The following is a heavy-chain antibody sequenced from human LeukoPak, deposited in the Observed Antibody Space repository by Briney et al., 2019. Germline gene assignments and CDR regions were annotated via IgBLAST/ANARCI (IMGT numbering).Heavy chain of an antibody. Sequence: PSETLSLTCNVSGGSISSYYWTWIRQPAGKGLEWIGRIYTSVYTSGSTNYNPSLKSRVTMSVDTSKNQFSLKLTSVTAADTAVYYCARAGVLDTAMPIYYFDYWGQGTLVTVSS. J-gene: IGHJ4*02. CDR3: ARAGVLDTAMPIYYFDY. CDR2: IYTSVYTSGST. D-gene: IGHD5-18*01. CDR1: GGSISSYY. V-gene: IGHV4-4*07.